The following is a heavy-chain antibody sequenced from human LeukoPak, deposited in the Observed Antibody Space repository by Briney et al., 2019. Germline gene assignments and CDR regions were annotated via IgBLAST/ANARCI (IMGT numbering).Heavy chain of an antibody. CDR2: IYSGGST. V-gene: IGHV3-53*01. Sequence: PGGSLRLSCAASGFTVSSNYMSCVRQAPGKGLECVSVIYSGGSTYYADSVKGRFTLSRENSKNTLYLQMNSRRAEDTAVYYCASNLAYCGGDCYVYYYYGMDVWGQGTTVTVSS. CDR3: ASNLAYCGGDCYVYYYYGMDV. CDR1: GFTVSSNY. J-gene: IGHJ6*02. D-gene: IGHD2-21*02.